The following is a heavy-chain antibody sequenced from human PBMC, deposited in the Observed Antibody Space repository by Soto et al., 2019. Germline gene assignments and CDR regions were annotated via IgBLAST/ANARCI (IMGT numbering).Heavy chain of an antibody. V-gene: IGHV4-4*07. J-gene: IGHJ5*02. CDR2: IYTSGST. CDR3: ARDSPEKYCYDSSVWFDP. D-gene: IGHD3-22*01. CDR1: GGSISSYY. Sequence: NPSETLSLTCTVSGGSISSYYWSWIRQPAGKGLEWIGRIYTSGSTNYNPSLKSRVTMSVDTSKNQFSLKLSSVTAADTAVYYCARDSPEKYCYDSSVWFDPWGQGTQVKVSS.